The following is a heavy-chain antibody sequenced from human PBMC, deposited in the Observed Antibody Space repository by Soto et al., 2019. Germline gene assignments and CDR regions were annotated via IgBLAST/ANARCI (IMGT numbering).Heavy chain of an antibody. V-gene: IGHV3-30-3*01. Sequence: QVQLVESGGGVVQPGRSLRLSCAASGFTFSSYAMHWVRQAPGKGLEWVAVISYDGSNKYYADSVKGRFTISRDNSKNTLYLQMNSLRAEDTAVYYCASDPENCGGDCYAQVVYYGMDVWGQGTTVTVSS. CDR3: ASDPENCGGDCYAQVVYYGMDV. CDR1: GFTFSSYA. D-gene: IGHD2-21*02. J-gene: IGHJ6*02. CDR2: ISYDGSNK.